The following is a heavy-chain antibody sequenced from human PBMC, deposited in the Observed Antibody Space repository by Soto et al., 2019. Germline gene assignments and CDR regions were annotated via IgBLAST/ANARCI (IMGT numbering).Heavy chain of an antibody. CDR2: INHSGST. D-gene: IGHD3-22*01. Sequence: ETLSLTCAVYGGSFSGYYWSWIRQPPGKGLEWIGEINHSGSTNYNPSLKSRVTISVDTSKNQFSLKLSSVTAADTAVYYCARGDNYYDSSGYFWYNWFDPWGQGTLVTVS. J-gene: IGHJ5*02. CDR1: GGSFSGYY. V-gene: IGHV4-34*01. CDR3: ARGDNYYDSSGYFWYNWFDP.